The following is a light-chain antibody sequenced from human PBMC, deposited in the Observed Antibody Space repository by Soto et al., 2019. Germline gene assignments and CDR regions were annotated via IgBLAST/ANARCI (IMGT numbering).Light chain of an antibody. CDR3: QHYGVSLWT. J-gene: IGKJ1*01. CDR1: QSVSSSH. V-gene: IGKV3-20*01. CDR2: TAS. Sequence: PGERGTLSCRASQSVSSSHIAWYQQRPGQAPRLLIYTASSRATGVPGRFSGSGSGTDFTLTITGLEPEDFAVYYCQHYGVSLWTFGQGTKVDIK.